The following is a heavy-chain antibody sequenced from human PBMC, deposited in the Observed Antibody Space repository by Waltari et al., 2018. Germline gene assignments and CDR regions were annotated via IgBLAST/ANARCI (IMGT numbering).Heavy chain of an antibody. Sequence: QLQLQQWGAGLFKPSETLSLTCAVYGGSLGGYSSSWIRQPPGKGLEWIGEINHSGSTNYNPSLKSRVTISVDTSKNQFSLKLSSVTAADTAVYYCARGPGIAPWYWGQGTLVTVSS. V-gene: IGHV4-34*01. D-gene: IGHD6-13*01. J-gene: IGHJ4*02. CDR3: ARGPGIAPWY. CDR1: GGSLGGYS. CDR2: INHSGST.